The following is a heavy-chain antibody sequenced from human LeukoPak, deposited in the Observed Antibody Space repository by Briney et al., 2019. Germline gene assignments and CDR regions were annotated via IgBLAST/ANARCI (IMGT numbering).Heavy chain of an antibody. CDR3: ARESGWGGYDIGL. Sequence: GGSLRLSCAASGFTFSSYDMHWVRQAPGKGLEWVTLISYDGSSKYYADSVKGRFTISRDNSKNTLFLQMNSLRAEDTALYYCARESGWGGYDIGLWGQGTLVTVSS. J-gene: IGHJ5*02. CDR2: ISYDGSSK. D-gene: IGHD3-16*01. V-gene: IGHV3-30-3*01. CDR1: GFTFSSYD.